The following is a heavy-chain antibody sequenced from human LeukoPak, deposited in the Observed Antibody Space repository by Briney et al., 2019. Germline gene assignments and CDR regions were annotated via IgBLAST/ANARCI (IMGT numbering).Heavy chain of an antibody. D-gene: IGHD6-13*01. Sequence: PGRSLRLSCAASGFTFSSYGMHWVRQAPGKGLEWVAVISYDGSNKYYADSVKGRFTISRDNSKNTLYLQMNSLRAEDTAVYYCARVNSSLLPYDYWGQGTLVTVSS. CDR2: ISYDGSNK. J-gene: IGHJ4*02. V-gene: IGHV3-30*03. CDR1: GFTFSSYG. CDR3: ARVNSSLLPYDY.